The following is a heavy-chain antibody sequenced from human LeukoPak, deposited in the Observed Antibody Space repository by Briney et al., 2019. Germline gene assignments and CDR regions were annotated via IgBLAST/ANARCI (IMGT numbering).Heavy chain of an antibody. CDR2: ISSSSSYI. Sequence: GGSLRLSCAASGFTFSSYSMNWVRQAPGMGLEWVSSISSSSSYIYYADSVKGRFTISRDNAKNSLYLQMNSLRAEDTAVYYCARERGGAPDYWGQGTLVTVSS. J-gene: IGHJ4*02. CDR3: ARERGGAPDY. CDR1: GFTFSSYS. D-gene: IGHD1-26*01. V-gene: IGHV3-21*01.